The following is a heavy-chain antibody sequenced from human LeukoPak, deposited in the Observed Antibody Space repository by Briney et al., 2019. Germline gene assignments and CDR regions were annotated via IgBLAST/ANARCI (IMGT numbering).Heavy chain of an antibody. CDR3: AREGGLQHHFDY. CDR1: GGSIGGSTYY. CDR2: VYYSGST. Sequence: PSETLSLTCTVSGGSIGGSTYYWAWIRQTPGKGLEWIGSVYYSGSTAYNPSLKSRVTISVDTSKNQFSLKLSSVTAADTAVYYCAREGGLQHHFDYWGQGTLVTVSS. J-gene: IGHJ4*02. V-gene: IGHV4-39*07. D-gene: IGHD4-11*01.